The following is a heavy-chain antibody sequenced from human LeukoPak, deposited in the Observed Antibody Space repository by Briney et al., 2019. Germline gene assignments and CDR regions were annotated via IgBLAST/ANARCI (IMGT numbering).Heavy chain of an antibody. Sequence: GGSLRLSCAASGFTISSNYMSWVRQAPGKGLEWVSVIYSGGNTYYADSVRGRLTISRDNARNSLYLQMNSLRAEDTAVYYCATSRDSGRFDYWGQGTLVTVSS. J-gene: IGHJ4*02. CDR2: IYSGGNT. D-gene: IGHD2-8*02. CDR3: ATSRDSGRFDY. V-gene: IGHV3-53*01. CDR1: GFTISSNY.